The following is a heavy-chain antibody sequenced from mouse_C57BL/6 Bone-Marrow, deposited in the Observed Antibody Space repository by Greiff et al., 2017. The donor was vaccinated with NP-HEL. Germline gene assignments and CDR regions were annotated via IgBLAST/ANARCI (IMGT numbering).Heavy chain of an antibody. CDR3: ARGNYDYDGLAY. Sequence: VKLMESGAELVKPGASVKMSCKASGYTFTTYPIEWMKQNHGKSLEWIGNFHPYNDDTKYNEKFKGKATLTVEKSSSTVYLELSRLTSDDSAVYYCARGNYDYDGLAYWGQGTLVTVSA. CDR1: GYTFTTYP. J-gene: IGHJ3*01. D-gene: IGHD2-4*01. CDR2: FHPYNDDT. V-gene: IGHV1-47*01.